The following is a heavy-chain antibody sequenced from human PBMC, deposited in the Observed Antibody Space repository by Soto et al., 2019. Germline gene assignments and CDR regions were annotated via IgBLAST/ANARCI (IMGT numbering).Heavy chain of an antibody. V-gene: IGHV4-59*01. J-gene: IGHJ4*02. CDR3: VRGLNGSGDY. CDR1: GGSTTSDY. CDR2: IFHSLGA. D-gene: IGHD3-10*01. Sequence: NPSETLSLTCTVSGGSTTSDYWSWIRQPPGKGLEWLGYIFHSLGAKYNPSLGSRGTISLDTSKNQLSLSLRSVTAADTAIYFCVRGLNGSGDYWGQGTLVTVSS.